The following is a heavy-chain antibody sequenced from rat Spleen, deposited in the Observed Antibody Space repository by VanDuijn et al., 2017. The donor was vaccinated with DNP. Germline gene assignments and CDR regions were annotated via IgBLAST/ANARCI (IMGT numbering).Heavy chain of an antibody. D-gene: IGHD1-1*01. CDR2: ISAGGGDT. V-gene: IGHV5S13*01. Sequence: EVQLVESGGALVQPGRSLKLSCAASGFTFSDHGMAWVRQAPTKGLEWVASISAGGGDTYYRDSVKGRFTISRDNAENTVYLQMNSLRSEDTATYDCARDTTVPHWGQGVMVTVSS. CDR3: ARDTTVPH. J-gene: IGHJ2*01. CDR1: GFTFSDHG.